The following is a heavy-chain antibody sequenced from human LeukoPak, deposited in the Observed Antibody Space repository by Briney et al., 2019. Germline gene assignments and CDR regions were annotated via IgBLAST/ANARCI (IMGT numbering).Heavy chain of an antibody. D-gene: IGHD6-19*01. Sequence: GGSLRLSCAASGFTFSSYAMNWVRQAPGKGLEWVSSISSSCGKTYHADSVKGRFTISIDNSKNTLYLQMNSLRAEDTALYSGAKGGAISGWCWFDPWGQGTVVTVTS. CDR1: GFTFSSYA. V-gene: IGHV3-23*01. CDR3: AKGGAISGWCWFDP. J-gene: IGHJ5*02. CDR2: ISSSCGKT.